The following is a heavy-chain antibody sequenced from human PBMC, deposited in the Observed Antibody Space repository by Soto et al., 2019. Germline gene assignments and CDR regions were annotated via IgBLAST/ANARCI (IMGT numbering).Heavy chain of an antibody. J-gene: IGHJ5*02. CDR2: ISGSGGST. CDR3: AKVEGYYFTLDWFDP. V-gene: IGHV3-23*01. Sequence: EVQLLESGGGLVQPGGSLRISCAASGFTFSSYAMSWVRQAPGKGLEWVSAISGSGGSTYYADSVKGRFTISRDNSKSTLYLQLNGFRSEDTAVYYCAKVEGYYFTLDWFDPWGQGTLVTVSS. D-gene: IGHD3-22*01. CDR1: GFTFSSYA.